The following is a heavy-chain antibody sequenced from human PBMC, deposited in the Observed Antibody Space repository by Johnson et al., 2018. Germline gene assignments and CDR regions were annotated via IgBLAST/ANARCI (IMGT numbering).Heavy chain of an antibody. J-gene: IGHJ6*03. CDR1: GFTFSSSW. CDR2: INSDGSST. D-gene: IGHD6-19*01. V-gene: IGHV3-74*01. Sequence: VQLQESGGGLVQPGGSLRLSCAASGFTFSSSWMHWVRQAPGKGLVWVSRINSDGSSTSYADSVKGRFTISRDNAKNTLYLQMNRLRAEDTAGYYCARDSRQWLVGYYYYYMDVWGKGTTVTVSS. CDR3: ARDSRQWLVGYYYYYMDV.